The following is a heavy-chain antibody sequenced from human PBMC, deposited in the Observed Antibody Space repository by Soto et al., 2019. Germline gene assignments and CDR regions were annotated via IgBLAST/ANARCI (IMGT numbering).Heavy chain of an antibody. CDR1: GDSISSRSYY. V-gene: IGHV4-39*01. CDR2: IYYSGST. CDR3: ARQRTSVVTQAYFDV. D-gene: IGHD2-21*02. J-gene: IGHJ4*02. Sequence: LSLTCTVTGDSISSRSYYWGWIRQPPGKGLEWIGSIYYSGSTYNNPSLRSRVSMSIDTSKDQFSLKLKSVTAADTALYFCARQRTSVVTQAYFDVWGPGXLVTVYS.